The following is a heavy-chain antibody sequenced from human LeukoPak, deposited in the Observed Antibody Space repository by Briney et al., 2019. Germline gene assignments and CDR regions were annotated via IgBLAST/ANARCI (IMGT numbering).Heavy chain of an antibody. V-gene: IGHV3-7*01. J-gene: IGHJ4*02. Sequence: SCKASGYTFTSYYMHWVRQAPGKGLEWVAKINQDESEKYYVDSVEGRFTISRDNAKSSLFLQVNSLRAEDTAVYYCARGGSSRHDNWGQGTLVTVSS. CDR3: ARGGSSRHDN. CDR2: INQDESEK. CDR1: GYTFTSYY. D-gene: IGHD6-13*01.